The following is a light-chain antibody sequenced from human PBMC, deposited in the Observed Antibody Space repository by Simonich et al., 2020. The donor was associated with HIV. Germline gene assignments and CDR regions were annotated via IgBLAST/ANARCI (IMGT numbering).Light chain of an antibody. Sequence: NFMLTQPHSVSESPGKTVTISCTRSSGNIASDYVQWYQHRPVSSPTTVIFDYNRGPSGVPDRFSVSFDPSSNSASLTISGLKTEDEADYYCQSYDSSNHVIFGGGTKLTVL. V-gene: IGLV6-57*01. CDR3: QSYDSSNHVI. CDR2: DYN. J-gene: IGLJ2*01. CDR1: SGNIASDY.